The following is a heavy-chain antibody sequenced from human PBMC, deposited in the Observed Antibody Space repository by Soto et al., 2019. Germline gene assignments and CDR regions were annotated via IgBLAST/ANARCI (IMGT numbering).Heavy chain of an antibody. D-gene: IGHD5-12*01. CDR2: ISWNSGSI. Sequence: AGGSLRLSCAASGFTFDDYAMHWVRPAPGKGLEWVSGISWNSGSIGYADSVKGRFTISRDNAKNSLYLQMNSLRAEDTALYYCAKAGKEWLRSGFDYWGQGTLVTVSS. CDR1: GFTFDDYA. CDR3: AKAGKEWLRSGFDY. V-gene: IGHV3-9*01. J-gene: IGHJ4*02.